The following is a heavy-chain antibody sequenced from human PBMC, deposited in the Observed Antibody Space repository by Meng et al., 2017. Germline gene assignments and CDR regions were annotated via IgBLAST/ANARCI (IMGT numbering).Heavy chain of an antibody. CDR2: IYYSGST. CDR3: ARVRLWCRPTKDAFDI. D-gene: IGHD2-8*01. J-gene: IGHJ3*02. Sequence: SETLSLTCTVSGGSISSYYWIWIRQPPGKGLGWIGYIYYSGSTNYNPSLKSRVTISVDTPKNQFSLKLSSVAPADTTVYYYARVRLWCRPTKDAFDIWGQGTMVTVSS. V-gene: IGHV4-59*01. CDR1: GGSISSYY.